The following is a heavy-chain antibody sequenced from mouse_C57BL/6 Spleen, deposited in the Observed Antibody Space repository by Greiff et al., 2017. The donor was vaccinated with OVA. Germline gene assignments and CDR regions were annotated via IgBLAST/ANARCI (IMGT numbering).Heavy chain of an antibody. CDR1: GYSITSGYD. D-gene: IGHD1-1*02. V-gene: IGHV3-1*01. Sequence: EVQLVESGPGMVKPSQSLSLTCTVTGYSITSGYDWHWIRHFPGNKLEWMGYISYSGSTNYNPSLKSRISITHDTSKNHFFLKLNSVTTEDTATYYCARGGSPPYAMDYWGQGTSVTVSS. J-gene: IGHJ4*01. CDR2: ISYSGST. CDR3: ARGGSPPYAMDY.